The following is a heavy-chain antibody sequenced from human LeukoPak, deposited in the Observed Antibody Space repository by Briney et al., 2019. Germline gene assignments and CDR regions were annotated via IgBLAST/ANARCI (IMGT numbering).Heavy chain of an antibody. V-gene: IGHV3-7*05. Sequence: GGSLRLSCAASGFTFSSYWMSWVRQAPGEGLEWVANIKQDGTEKYYMDAVKCRFSISRDNAKNSLYLQMNSLRAEDTAVYYCARDRTVTTEFSDYWGQGTLVTVSS. CDR3: ARDRTVTTEFSDY. J-gene: IGHJ4*02. D-gene: IGHD4-17*01. CDR2: IKQDGTEK. CDR1: GFTFSSYW.